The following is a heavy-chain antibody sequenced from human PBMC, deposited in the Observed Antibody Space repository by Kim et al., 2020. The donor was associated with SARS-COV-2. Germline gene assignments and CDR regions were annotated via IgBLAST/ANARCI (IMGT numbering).Heavy chain of an antibody. D-gene: IGHD3-10*01. CDR3: AALDSVQVPGGI. V-gene: IGHV3-7*01. J-gene: IGHJ4*02. Sequence: YVDSVKGRLTMSRDNAKNSLYLQMSSLRTEDTAMYYCAALDSVQVPGGIWGQGTLVTVSS.